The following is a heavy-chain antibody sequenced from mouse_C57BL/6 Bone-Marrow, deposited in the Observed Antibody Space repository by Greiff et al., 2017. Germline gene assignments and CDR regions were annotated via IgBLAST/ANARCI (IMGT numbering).Heavy chain of an antibody. Sequence: QVQLQQPGAELVKPGASVKLSCKASGYTFTSYWMHWVKQRHGRGLEWIGRIDTNSGGTKYNEKFKSKATLTVDKPSSTAYMQLSSLTSEDSAVDYCARWGITTVVATDYWGQGTTLTVSS. CDR3: ARWGITTVVATDY. D-gene: IGHD1-1*01. CDR1: GYTFTSYW. J-gene: IGHJ2*01. CDR2: IDTNSGGT. V-gene: IGHV1-72*01.